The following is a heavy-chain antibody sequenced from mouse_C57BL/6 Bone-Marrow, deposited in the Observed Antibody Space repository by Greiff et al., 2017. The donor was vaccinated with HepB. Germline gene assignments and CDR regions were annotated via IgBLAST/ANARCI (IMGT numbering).Heavy chain of an antibody. CDR2: ISYSGST. CDR3: ARYEGYEYYAMDY. D-gene: IGHD2-2*01. Sequence: EVKLQQSGPGLAKPSQTLSLTCSVTGYSITSDYWNWIRKFPGNKLEYMGYISYSGSTYYNPSLKSRISITRDTSKNQYYLQLNSVTTEDTATYYCARYEGYEYYAMDYWGQGTSVTVSS. J-gene: IGHJ4*01. V-gene: IGHV3-8*01. CDR1: GYSITSDY.